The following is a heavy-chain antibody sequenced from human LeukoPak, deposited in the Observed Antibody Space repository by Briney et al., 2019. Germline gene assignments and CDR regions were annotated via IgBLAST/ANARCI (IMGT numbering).Heavy chain of an antibody. J-gene: IGHJ4*02. CDR3: ASTSTGITGTGFDY. Sequence: KPSETLSLTCTVSGGSISSYYWSWIRQPAGKGREWIGRIYTSGSTNYNPSLKSRVTMSVDTSKNQFSLKLSSVTAADTAVYYCASTSTGITGTGFDYWGQGTLVTVSS. V-gene: IGHV4-4*07. CDR1: GGSISSYY. D-gene: IGHD1-20*01. CDR2: IYTSGST.